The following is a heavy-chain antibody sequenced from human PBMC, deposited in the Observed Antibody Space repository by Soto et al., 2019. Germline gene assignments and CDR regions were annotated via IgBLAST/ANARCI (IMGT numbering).Heavy chain of an antibody. CDR2: IYYSGST. J-gene: IGHJ4*02. CDR3: ARASTTLTSLDY. Sequence: SETLSLTCTVSGGSVSSSSCYWGWLRQPPGKELEWIGYIYYSGSTNYNPSLKSRVTISVDRSKNQFSLKLSSVTAADTAVYYCARASTTLTSLDYWGQGTLVTVSS. CDR1: GGSVSSSSCY. V-gene: IGHV4-61*05. D-gene: IGHD4-17*01.